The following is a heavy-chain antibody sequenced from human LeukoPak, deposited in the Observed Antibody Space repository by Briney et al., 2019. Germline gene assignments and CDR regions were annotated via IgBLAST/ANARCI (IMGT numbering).Heavy chain of an antibody. J-gene: IGHJ4*02. D-gene: IGHD3-22*01. CDR1: GFTFSSYG. V-gene: IGHV3-30*02. CDR3: AKPYYYDSSGYQEDTLTPLGY. CDR2: IRYDGSNK. Sequence: GGSLRLSCAASGFTFSSYGMHWVRQAPGKGLEWVAFIRYDGSNKYYADSVKGRFTISRDNSKNTLYLQMNSLRAEDTAVYYCAKPYYYDSSGYQEDTLTPLGYWGQGTLVTVSS.